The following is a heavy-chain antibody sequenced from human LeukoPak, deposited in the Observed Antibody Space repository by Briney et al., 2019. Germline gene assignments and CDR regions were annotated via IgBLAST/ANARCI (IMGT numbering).Heavy chain of an antibody. V-gene: IGHV4-38-2*02. CDR1: GYSINSVYY. CDR2: IYHSGNT. Sequence: SETLSLTCTVSGYSINSVYYWGWIRQPPGKGLEWIGSIYHSGNTFYNPSLKSRVTISADTSKNQFSLKLSSVTAADTAVYYCARETVTTEVGNWFDPWGQGTLVTVSS. J-gene: IGHJ5*02. CDR3: ARETVTTEVGNWFDP. D-gene: IGHD4-17*01.